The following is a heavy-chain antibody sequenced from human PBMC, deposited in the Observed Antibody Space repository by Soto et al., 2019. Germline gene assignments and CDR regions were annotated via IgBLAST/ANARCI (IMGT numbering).Heavy chain of an antibody. V-gene: IGHV1-18*04. CDR2: ISAYNGNT. CDR3: ARHNRTPLLWFGELSS. J-gene: IGHJ4*02. D-gene: IGHD3-10*01. CDR1: GYTFTSYG. Sequence: GASVKVSCKASGYTFTSYGISWVRQAPGQGLEWMGWISAYNGNTNYAQKLQGRVTMTTDTSTSTAYMELRSLRSDDTAVYYCARHNRTPLLWFGELSSWGQGTLGTVSS.